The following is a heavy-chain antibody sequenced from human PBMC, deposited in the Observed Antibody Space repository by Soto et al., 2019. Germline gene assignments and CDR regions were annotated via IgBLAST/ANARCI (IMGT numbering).Heavy chain of an antibody. CDR1: GFTFSNFA. D-gene: IGHD3-16*01. CDR2: ISRTGGAA. CDR3: AKAYDYIWVSSGREHDC. Sequence: EVQLLESGGGLVQPGGSLRLSCAASGFTFSNFAMFWVRQAPGKGLEWVSSISRTGGAAHYADSVNGRFTISRDNSKNSLFLQMDSLRAEDTAVYYCAKAYDYIWVSSGREHDCWGQGTLVTVSS. J-gene: IGHJ4*02. V-gene: IGHV3-23*01.